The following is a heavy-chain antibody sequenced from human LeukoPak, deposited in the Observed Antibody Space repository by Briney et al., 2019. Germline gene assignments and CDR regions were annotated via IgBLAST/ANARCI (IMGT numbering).Heavy chain of an antibody. J-gene: IGHJ2*01. V-gene: IGHV3-21*01. D-gene: IGHD6-19*01. CDR2: ISSSSSYI. Sequence: PGGSLRLSCAASGFTFSSYSMNWVRQAPGKGLEWVSSISSSSSYIYYADSVKGRFTISRDNAKNSLFLQMNSLRAEDTAVYYCARQYSSGGDFDLWGRGTLVTVSS. CDR3: ARQYSSGGDFDL. CDR1: GFTFSSYS.